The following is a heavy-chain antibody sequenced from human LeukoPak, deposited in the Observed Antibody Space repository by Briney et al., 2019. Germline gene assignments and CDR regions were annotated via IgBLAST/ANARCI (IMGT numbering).Heavy chain of an antibody. D-gene: IGHD2-2*01. Sequence: GGSLRLSCAASGFTFSSYATSWVRQAPGKGLEWVSAISGSGGSTYYADSVKGRFTISRDNSKNTLYLQMNSLRAEDTAVYYCAKDSGVVVVPAATRTVDYWGQGTLVTVSS. CDR2: ISGSGGST. V-gene: IGHV3-23*01. CDR3: AKDSGVVVVPAATRTVDY. CDR1: GFTFSSYA. J-gene: IGHJ4*02.